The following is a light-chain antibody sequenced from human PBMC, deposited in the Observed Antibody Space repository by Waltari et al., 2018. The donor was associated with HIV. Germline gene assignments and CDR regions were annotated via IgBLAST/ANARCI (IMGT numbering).Light chain of an antibody. CDR1: QSVNSN. CDR3: QQHNDWPVT. Sequence: EIVMTQSPATLSVSPGERVTLTCRASQSVNSNLAWYQQKLGQAPRVLISGASTRATGIPARFRGSGSGTEFTLTISSLQSEDFAIYYCQQHNDWPVTFGQGTKLEIK. CDR2: GAS. V-gene: IGKV3-15*01. J-gene: IGKJ2*01.